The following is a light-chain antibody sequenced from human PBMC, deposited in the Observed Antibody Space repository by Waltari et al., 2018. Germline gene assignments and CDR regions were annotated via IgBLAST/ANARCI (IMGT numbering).Light chain of an antibody. V-gene: IGLV2-14*01. CDR3: SSYTSSGVI. J-gene: IGLJ2*01. Sequence: QSALTQPASVSGSPGQAIIISCTGTGSDVGGYDYVSWYQQYPGKAPRLIIYDVYNRPSGVSNRFSGSKSDNTAALTISGLHAEDDSGYYCSSYTSSGVIFGGGTKLTVL. CDR2: DVY. CDR1: GSDVGGYDY.